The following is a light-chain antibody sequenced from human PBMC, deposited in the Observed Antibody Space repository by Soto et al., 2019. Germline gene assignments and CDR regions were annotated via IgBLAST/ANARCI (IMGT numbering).Light chain of an antibody. Sequence: DIVMTQSPDSLAVSLGERATINCKSSQSVLYSSNNKNYLAWYQQKPGQPPKLLIYWASTRESGVPDRFSGSGSGKYFTLTISSLQAEEVAVYYCQHYYSTPRTLAQGTKVEIK. CDR1: QSVLYSSNNKNY. J-gene: IGKJ1*01. V-gene: IGKV4-1*01. CDR3: QHYYSTPRT. CDR2: WAS.